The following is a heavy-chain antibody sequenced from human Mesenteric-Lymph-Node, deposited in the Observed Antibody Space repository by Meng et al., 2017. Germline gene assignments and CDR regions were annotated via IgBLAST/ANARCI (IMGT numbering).Heavy chain of an antibody. CDR1: GYTLINYA. Sequence: VQLCPAGSELKKPGASVTVSCKASGYTLINYAMNWVRQAPGQGLEWMGWINTNTGNPTYAQGFTRRFVFSLDTSFRTAYLQISSLKAEDTAVYYCARVAPSGYRYFDYWGQGTLVTVSS. CDR2: INTNTGNP. D-gene: IGHD3-3*01. CDR3: ARVAPSGYRYFDY. J-gene: IGHJ4*02. V-gene: IGHV7-4-1*02.